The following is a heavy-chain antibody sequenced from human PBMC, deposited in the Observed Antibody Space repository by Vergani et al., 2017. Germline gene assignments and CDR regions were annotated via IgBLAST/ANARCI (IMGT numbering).Heavy chain of an antibody. CDR3: ARDYKPTYYDFWSGYYGVGPNWFDP. Sequence: QVQLQESGPGLVKPSETLSLSCTVSGGSISSYYWSWIRQPAGKGLEWIGRIYSSGSTNYNPSLKSRITISVDMSMNQFSLKLRSVTAADTAVYYCARDYKPTYYDFWSGYYGVGPNWFDPWGQGTLVTVSS. J-gene: IGHJ5*02. D-gene: IGHD3-3*01. CDR2: IYSSGST. CDR1: GGSISSYY. V-gene: IGHV4-4*07.